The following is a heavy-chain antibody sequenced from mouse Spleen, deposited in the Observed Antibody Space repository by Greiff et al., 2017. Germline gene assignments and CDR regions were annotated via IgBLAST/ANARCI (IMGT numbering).Heavy chain of an antibody. CDR2: IWSDGST. D-gene: IGHD4-1*02. V-gene: IGHV2-4-1*01. Sequence: VKLVESGPGLVAPSQSLSITCTVSGFSLTNYAVHWVRQSPGKGLEWLGVIWSDGSTDYNAAFISRLSISKDNSKSHVFFRMNRLQADDTAICDCARTQLSYIDYWGQGTTLTVSS. CDR3: ARTQLSYIDY. J-gene: IGHJ2*01. CDR1: GFSLTNYA.